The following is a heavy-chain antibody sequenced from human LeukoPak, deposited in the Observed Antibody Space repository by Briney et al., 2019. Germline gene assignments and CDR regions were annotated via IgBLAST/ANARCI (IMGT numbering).Heavy chain of an antibody. D-gene: IGHD3-10*01. CDR2: ISSSSSYI. Sequence: GGSLRLSCAASGFTFRSYRMNWVRQAPGKGLEWVSSISSSSSYIYYADSVKGRFTISRDNAKNSLYLQMNSLRAEDTAVYYCARLMVRGVDYYFDFWGQGTLVTVSS. CDR1: GFTFRSYR. V-gene: IGHV3-21*01. CDR3: ARLMVRGVDYYFDF. J-gene: IGHJ4*02.